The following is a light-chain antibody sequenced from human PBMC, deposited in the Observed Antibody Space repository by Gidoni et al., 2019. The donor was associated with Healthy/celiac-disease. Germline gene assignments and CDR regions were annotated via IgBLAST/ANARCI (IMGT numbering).Light chain of an antibody. CDR3: QQSYSTPRT. CDR1: QSISSY. Sequence: EIPMTQSPSALSASVGDRVTITCRASQSISSYLNWYQQKPGKAPKLLIYAASSLQSGVPSRFSGSGSGTDCTLTISSLQPEDFATYYCQQSYSTPRTFGQGTKVEIK. J-gene: IGKJ1*01. V-gene: IGKV1-39*01. CDR2: AAS.